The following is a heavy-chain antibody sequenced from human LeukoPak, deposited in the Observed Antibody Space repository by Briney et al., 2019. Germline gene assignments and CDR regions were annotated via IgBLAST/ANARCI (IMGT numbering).Heavy chain of an antibody. D-gene: IGHD5-24*01. Sequence: RGSLRLSRAAPGFTISGYWMHWVRQAPGKGLVWVSRLNGDGRATTYADSVKGRFTIARDNAKNTLHLQMHRLTGKDTAVYSCARGWPYGMDVWGQGTTITVSS. CDR3: ARGWPYGMDV. V-gene: IGHV3-74*01. CDR2: LNGDGRAT. CDR1: GFTISGYW. J-gene: IGHJ6*02.